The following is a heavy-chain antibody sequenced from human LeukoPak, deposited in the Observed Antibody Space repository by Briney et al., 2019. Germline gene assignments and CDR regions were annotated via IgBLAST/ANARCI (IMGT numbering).Heavy chain of an antibody. CDR2: INWNGGGT. CDR1: GFTFDDYG. D-gene: IGHD1-26*01. J-gene: IGHJ4*02. Sequence: GGSLRLSCAASGFTFDDYGMSWVRQAPGKGLEWVSGINWNGGGTGYADSVKGRFTIARDNAKNSLYLVMNSLRAEDTAFYYCAEEVGATYPTFDYWGQGTLVTVSS. V-gene: IGHV3-20*04. CDR3: AEEVGATYPTFDY.